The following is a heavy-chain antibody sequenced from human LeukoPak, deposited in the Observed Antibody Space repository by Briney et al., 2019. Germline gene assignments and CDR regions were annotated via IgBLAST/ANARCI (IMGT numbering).Heavy chain of an antibody. J-gene: IGHJ4*02. V-gene: IGHV3-23*01. CDR1: GFTFSSYA. Sequence: GGSLRLSCAASGFTFSSYAVGWVRQAPGKGVEGVAAISGSGGSTYYADSVKGRFTISRDNSKNTLYLQMNSLKAKDTAVYYCAKLGGYYDSSGYYKRIPFDYWGQGTLVTVSS. CDR2: ISGSGGST. CDR3: AKLGGYYDSSGYYKRIPFDY. D-gene: IGHD3-22*01.